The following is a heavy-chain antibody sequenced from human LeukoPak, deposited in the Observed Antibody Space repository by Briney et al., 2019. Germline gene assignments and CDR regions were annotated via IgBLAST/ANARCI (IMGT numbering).Heavy chain of an antibody. CDR3: ARDSGGSYFFSA. CDR1: GFTVSSNY. D-gene: IGHD1-26*01. Sequence: GGSLRLSCAASGFTVSSNYMSWVRQAPWKGLEWVSVIYSGGSTYYADSVKGRFTISRDNSKNTLYLQMNSLRAEDTAVYYCARDSGGSYFFSAWGQGTLVTVSS. V-gene: IGHV3-66*01. J-gene: IGHJ4*02. CDR2: IYSGGST.